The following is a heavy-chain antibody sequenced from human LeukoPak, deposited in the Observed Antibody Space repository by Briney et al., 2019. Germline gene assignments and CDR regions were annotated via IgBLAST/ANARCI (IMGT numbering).Heavy chain of an antibody. CDR1: GFTFTSYG. Sequence: GGSLRLSCAASGFTFTSYGMNWVRQAPGKGLEWVSYISTSSSTIYYADSVKGRFTISRDNAKNSLYLQMNFLRDEDTAVYYCARDLDSSGYYHVVDSWGQGALVTVSS. V-gene: IGHV3-48*02. D-gene: IGHD3-22*01. CDR2: ISTSSSTI. CDR3: ARDLDSSGYYHVVDS. J-gene: IGHJ4*02.